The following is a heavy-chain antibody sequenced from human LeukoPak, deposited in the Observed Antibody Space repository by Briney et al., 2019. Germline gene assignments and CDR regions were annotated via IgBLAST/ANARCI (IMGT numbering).Heavy chain of an antibody. J-gene: IGHJ5*02. CDR2: INHSGST. V-gene: IGHV4-34*01. Sequence: SETLSLTYAVYGGSFSGYYWSWIRQPPGKGLEWIGEINHSGSTNYNPSLKSRVTISVDTSKNQFSLKLSSVTAADTAVYYCARSRQWLYDNWFDPWGQGTLVTVSS. CDR1: GGSFSGYY. D-gene: IGHD6-19*01. CDR3: ARSRQWLYDNWFDP.